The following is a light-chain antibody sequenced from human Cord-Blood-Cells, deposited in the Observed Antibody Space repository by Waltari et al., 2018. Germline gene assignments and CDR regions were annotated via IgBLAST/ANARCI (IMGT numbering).Light chain of an antibody. CDR2: AAS. J-gene: IGKJ1*01. CDR3: QQYYSYPQT. Sequence: AIRITQSPSSLSASTGDRVTITCRASQGISSYLAWYQQKPGKAPKLLIYAASTLQSGVPSRFRGRGSGTDFTLTISCLQSEDFATYYCQQYYSYPQTFGQGTKVEIK. V-gene: IGKV1-8*01. CDR1: QGISSY.